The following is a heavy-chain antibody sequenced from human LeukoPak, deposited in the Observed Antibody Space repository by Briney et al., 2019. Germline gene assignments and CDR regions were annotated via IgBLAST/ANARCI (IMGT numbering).Heavy chain of an antibody. J-gene: IGHJ4*02. CDR1: GGSISSGDYY. Sequence: PSETLSLTCTVSGGSISSGDYYWSWVRQPPGKGLEWIGYIYYSGSTHYNPSLKSRITISVDTSKNQFSLKVNSVTAADTAVYFCATETSGYDGGQLGYWGQGTLVTVSS. D-gene: IGHD5-12*01. CDR2: IYYSGST. V-gene: IGHV4-30-4*01. CDR3: ATETSGYDGGQLGY.